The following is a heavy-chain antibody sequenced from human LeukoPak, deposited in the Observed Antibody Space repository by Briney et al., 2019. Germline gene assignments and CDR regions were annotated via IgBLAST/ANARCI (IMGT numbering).Heavy chain of an antibody. D-gene: IGHD2-8*01. CDR3: ARPRRYCTNGVCSRNFDY. J-gene: IGHJ4*02. CDR1: GDSISSGGYY. V-gene: IGHV4-30-2*01. CDR2: IDHSGST. Sequence: SQTLSLTCTVSGDSISSGGYYWSWIRQPPGKGLEWIGYIDHSGSTYHNPSLKSRVTISVDRSKNQFSLKLSSVTAADTAVYYCARPRRYCTNGVCSRNFDYWGQGTLVTVSS.